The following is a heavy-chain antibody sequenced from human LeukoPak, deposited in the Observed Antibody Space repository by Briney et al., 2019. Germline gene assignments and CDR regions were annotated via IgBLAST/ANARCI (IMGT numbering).Heavy chain of an antibody. CDR2: IHYDGSSK. V-gene: IGHV3-30*02. D-gene: IGHD5-12*01. J-gene: IGHJ4*02. CDR3: ARDLYGGYDIFDY. CDR1: GFTFSSYG. Sequence: GGSLRLSCAASGFTFSSYGMHWVRQAPGKGLEWMTFIHYDGSSKYYADSVKGRFTISRDNSKNTLYLQMNSLRAEDTAVYYCARDLYGGYDIFDYWGQGTLVTVSS.